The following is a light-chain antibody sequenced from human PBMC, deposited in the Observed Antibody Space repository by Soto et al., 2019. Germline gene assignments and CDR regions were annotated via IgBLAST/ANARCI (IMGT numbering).Light chain of an antibody. Sequence: QSALTQPRSVSGSPGQSVTISCTGTSSDVGAYDYVSWYQQHPGKAPKLMIYDVFKRPSGVPDRFSGSKSGNTASLTISVLQAEDEDDYYCSSYAGIYIHVAIGGGTKLTVL. CDR3: SSYAGIYIHVA. CDR1: SSDVGAYDY. CDR2: DVF. V-gene: IGLV2-11*01. J-gene: IGLJ2*01.